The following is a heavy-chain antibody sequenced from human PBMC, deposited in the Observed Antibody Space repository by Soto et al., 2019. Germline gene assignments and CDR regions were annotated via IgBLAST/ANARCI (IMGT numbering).Heavy chain of an antibody. CDR3: TKGSVEGV. Sequence: EVQLVESGGGLVKPVGSLRLSCAASDFTITNAWMNWVRQAPGKGLEWVGRIKTKAEGGATDYAEPLKGRFTISRDDSRTSLFLQMNSMNTEATAVYYCTKGSVEGVWGQGATVTVSS. J-gene: IGHJ6*02. CDR2: IKTKAEGGAT. V-gene: IGHV3-15*07. CDR1: DFTITNAW. D-gene: IGHD2-15*01.